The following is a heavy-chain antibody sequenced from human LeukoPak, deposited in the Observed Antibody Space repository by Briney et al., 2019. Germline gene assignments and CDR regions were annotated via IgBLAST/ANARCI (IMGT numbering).Heavy chain of an antibody. J-gene: IGHJ4*02. D-gene: IGHD2-15*01. V-gene: IGHV4-59*08. CDR2: IFHSGST. Sequence: SETLSLTCTVSDGSISGYYCSWIRQPPGKGLEWIGYIFHSGSTSYNPSLKSRVTISVDTSKNQVSLKLSPVTAADTAVYYCARHTPGYCDFLWGQGTLVTVSS. CDR1: DGSISGYY. CDR3: ARHTPGYCDFL.